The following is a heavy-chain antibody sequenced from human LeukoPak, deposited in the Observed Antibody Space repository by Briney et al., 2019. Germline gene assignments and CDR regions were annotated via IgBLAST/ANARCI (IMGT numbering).Heavy chain of an antibody. CDR2: ISGSGGST. CDR3: ARYYDFWSSYLQYYFDH. D-gene: IGHD3-3*01. V-gene: IGHV3-23*01. CDR1: GFTFSSYA. J-gene: IGHJ4*02. Sequence: PGGSLRLPCAASGFTFSSYAMSWVRQAPGKGLEWVSSISGSGGSTYYANSVKGRFTISRDNSKNTLYLQMNSLRAEDTAVYYCARYYDFWSSYLQYYFDHWGQGTLVTVSS.